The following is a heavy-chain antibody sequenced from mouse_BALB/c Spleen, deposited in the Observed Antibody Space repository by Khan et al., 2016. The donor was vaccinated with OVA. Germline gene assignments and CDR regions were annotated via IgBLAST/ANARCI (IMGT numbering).Heavy chain of an antibody. V-gene: IGHV1S41*01. Sequence: DLVKPGASVKLSCKASDYTFTSYWINWIKQRPGKGLEWLGRIAPGSGDTYYNEIFKGKATLTVDPSSSTAYIQLSSLSSEDSAVYFCARSDGTYGNYAYWGQGTTLTVSA. CDR2: IAPGSGDT. CDR3: ARSDGTYGNYAY. CDR1: DYTFTSYW. J-gene: IGHJ2*01. D-gene: IGHD2-1*01.